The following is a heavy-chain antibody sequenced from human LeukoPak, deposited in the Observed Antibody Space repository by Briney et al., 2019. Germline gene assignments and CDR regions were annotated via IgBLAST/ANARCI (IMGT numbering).Heavy chain of an antibody. CDR1: GSTFSRYW. J-gene: IGHJ3*02. CDR2: IKQDGSET. D-gene: IGHD2-15*01. V-gene: IGHV3-7*01. CDR3: GRNANRGAAGAFDI. Sequence: GGSLRLSCAASGSTFSRYWMSWARQAPGKGLEWVANIKQDGSETYYVDSVKGRFTISRDNAKNSLYLQMNSLRAEDTAVYYCGRNANRGAAGAFDIWGQGTMVTVSS.